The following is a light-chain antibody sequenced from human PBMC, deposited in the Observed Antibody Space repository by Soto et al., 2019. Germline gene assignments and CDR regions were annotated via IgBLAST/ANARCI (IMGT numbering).Light chain of an antibody. Sequence: EIVMTQSPATLSVSPGERATLSCRASQSVSSNLAWYQQKPGQAPRLLIYGASTRATGIPDRFSGSGSGTEFTLTISSLQSEDFAVYCCQQYYKLPWTFGQGTKVEIK. CDR1: QSVSSN. J-gene: IGKJ1*01. V-gene: IGKV3-15*01. CDR3: QQYYKLPWT. CDR2: GAS.